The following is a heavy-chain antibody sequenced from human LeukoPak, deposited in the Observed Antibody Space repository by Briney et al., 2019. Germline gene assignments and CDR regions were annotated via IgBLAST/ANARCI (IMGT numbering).Heavy chain of an antibody. J-gene: IGHJ3*02. Sequence: PSETLSLTCAVSGYSISSGYYWGWIRQPPGKGLEWIGSIYHSGSTYYNPSLKSRVTIPVDTSKNQFSLKLISVTAADTAVYYCARDGSTVAGTASFDIWGQGTLVTVSS. CDR1: GYSISSGYY. D-gene: IGHD6-19*01. V-gene: IGHV4-38-2*02. CDR3: ARDGSTVAGTASFDI. CDR2: IYHSGST.